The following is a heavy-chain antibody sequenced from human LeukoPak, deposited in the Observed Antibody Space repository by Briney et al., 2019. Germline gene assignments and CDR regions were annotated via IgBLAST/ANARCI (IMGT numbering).Heavy chain of an antibody. CDR2: MNPNSGNT. J-gene: IGHJ4*02. CDR3: ARRNTAVVAGLDY. V-gene: IGHV1-8*01. CDR1: GYTFTTYD. Sequence: ASLKVSCKASGYTFTTYDINWVRQATGQGLEWMGWMNPNSGNTGYAQKFQGRVTMTRNTSISTAFMELSGLRSEDTAVYFCARRNTAVVAGLDYWGQGSLVTVSS. D-gene: IGHD5-18*01.